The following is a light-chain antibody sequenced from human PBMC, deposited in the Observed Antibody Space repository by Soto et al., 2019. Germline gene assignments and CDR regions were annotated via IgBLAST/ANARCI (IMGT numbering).Light chain of an antibody. CDR3: SSYTSSSTPYV. J-gene: IGLJ1*01. Sequence: SVLTQPASVSGSPGQSITISFAGTSIDVGGYNYVSWYQQHPGKAPKLMIYEVSNRPSGVSNRFSGSKSGNTASLTISGLQAEDEADYYCSSYTSSSTPYVFRTGTRSPX. CDR1: SIDVGGYNY. CDR2: EVS. V-gene: IGLV2-14*01.